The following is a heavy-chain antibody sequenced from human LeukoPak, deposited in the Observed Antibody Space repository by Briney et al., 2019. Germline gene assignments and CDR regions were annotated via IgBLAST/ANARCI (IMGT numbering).Heavy chain of an antibody. J-gene: IGHJ6*03. V-gene: IGHV1-24*01. Sequence: ASVKVSCKXSGYTLTELSMHWVRQAPGKGLEWMGGFDPEDGETIYSQKFQGRVTMTEDTSTDTAYMELSSLRSEDTAVYYCARVCYGDYAGWYYYYYYYMDVWGKGTTVTVSS. CDR1: GYTLTELS. CDR2: FDPEDGET. D-gene: IGHD4-17*01. CDR3: ARVCYGDYAGWYYYYYYYMDV.